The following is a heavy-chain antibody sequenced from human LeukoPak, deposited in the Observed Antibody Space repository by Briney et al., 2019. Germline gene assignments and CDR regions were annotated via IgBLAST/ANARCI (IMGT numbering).Heavy chain of an antibody. CDR2: ISWNSGSI. D-gene: IGHD3-16*01. CDR1: GFTFDDYA. CDR3: AKDYGFGSPFYYFDY. J-gene: IGHJ4*02. Sequence: GGSLRLSCAASGFTFDDYAMHWVRQAPGKGLEWVSGISWNSGSIGYADSVKGRFTISRDNAKNSLYLQMNSLRAEDTALYYCAKDYGFGSPFYYFDYWGQGTLVTVSS. V-gene: IGHV3-9*01.